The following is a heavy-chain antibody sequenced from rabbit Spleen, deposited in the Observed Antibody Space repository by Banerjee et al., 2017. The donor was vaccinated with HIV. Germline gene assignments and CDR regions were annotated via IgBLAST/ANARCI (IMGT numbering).Heavy chain of an antibody. Sequence: QEQLEESGGGLVKPGGTLTLTCKASGIDFSSYYYMCWVRQAPGKGLELIACIYTISGRTWYASWAKGRFIMSRTSSTTVTLQMTSLTAADTATYFCARDLVAVIGWNFNLWGPGTLVTVS. CDR2: IYTISGRT. CDR3: ARDLVAVIGWNFNL. CDR1: GIDFSSYYY. V-gene: IGHV1S43*01. D-gene: IGHD5-1*01. J-gene: IGHJ4*01.